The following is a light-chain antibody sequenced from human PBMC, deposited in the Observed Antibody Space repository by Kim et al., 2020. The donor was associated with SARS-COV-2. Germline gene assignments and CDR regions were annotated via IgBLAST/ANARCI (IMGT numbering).Light chain of an antibody. CDR1: QSVLYSSNNKNY. CDR2: WAS. V-gene: IGKV4-1*01. Sequence: DIVMTQSPDPLAVSLGERATINCKSSQSVLYSSNNKNYLAWYQQKPGQPPKLLIYWASTRDSGVPDRFSGSGSGTDFTLTISILQAEDVSVYYCQQYYSTPRSFGQGTKVDI. CDR3: QQYYSTPRS. J-gene: IGKJ1*01.